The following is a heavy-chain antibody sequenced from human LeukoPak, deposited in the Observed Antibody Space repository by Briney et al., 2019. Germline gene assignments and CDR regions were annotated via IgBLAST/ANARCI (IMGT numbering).Heavy chain of an antibody. J-gene: IGHJ3*02. CDR1: GGTFSSYA. CDR3: ASGDCSGGSCYVPWEARKRWAFNAFDI. D-gene: IGHD2-15*01. Sequence: SVKVSCKASGGTFSSYAISWVRQAPGQGLEWMGGIIPTFGTANYAQKFQGRVTITTDESTSTAYMELSSLRSEDTAVYYCASGDCSGGSCYVPWEARKRWAFNAFDIWGQGTMVTVSS. V-gene: IGHV1-69*05. CDR2: IIPTFGTA.